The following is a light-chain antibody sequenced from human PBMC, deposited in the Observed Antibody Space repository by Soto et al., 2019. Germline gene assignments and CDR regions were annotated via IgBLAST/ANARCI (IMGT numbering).Light chain of an antibody. CDR3: QQYESSRT. V-gene: IGKV3-20*01. Sequence: EIVLTQSPGTLSLSPGERATLSCRASKSVSSRFLAWYQQKPGQAPKVLIYGASTRATVIPDRFSGSGSGTDFTLTISRLEPEDFSVYYCQQYESSRTFGQGTKVEMK. J-gene: IGKJ1*01. CDR2: GAS. CDR1: KSVSSRF.